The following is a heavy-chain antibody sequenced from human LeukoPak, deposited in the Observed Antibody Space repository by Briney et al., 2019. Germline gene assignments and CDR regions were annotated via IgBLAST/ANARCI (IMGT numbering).Heavy chain of an antibody. CDR2: IYYTGIT. CDR1: GGSISRYY. V-gene: IGHV4-59*08. J-gene: IGHJ2*01. Sequence: PSETLSLTCTVSGGSISRYYWSWIRQPPGKGLEWIGYIYYTGITDYNPSLKSRVTISVDTSKNHFSLTLTSATATDTAVYYCARLGYSGSYYKGWYFDLGGRGTLVTVSS. D-gene: IGHD1-26*01. CDR3: ARLGYSGSYYKGWYFDL.